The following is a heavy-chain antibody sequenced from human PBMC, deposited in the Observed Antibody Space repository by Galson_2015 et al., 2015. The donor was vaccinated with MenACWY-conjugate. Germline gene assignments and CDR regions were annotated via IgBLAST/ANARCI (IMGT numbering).Heavy chain of an antibody. D-gene: IGHD4-17*01. J-gene: IGHJ6*03. Sequence: SVKVSCKVSGGTFSTYAYTWVRQAPGQGLEWMGGIIPIFGTANYAQKFQGRVTITADESTTTAYMELSSLRSEDTAVYYCARVDATTSRSLYYYMDVWGKGTTVTVSS. CDR2: IIPIFGTA. CDR3: ARVDATTSRSLYYYMDV. V-gene: IGHV1-69*13. CDR1: GGTFSTYA.